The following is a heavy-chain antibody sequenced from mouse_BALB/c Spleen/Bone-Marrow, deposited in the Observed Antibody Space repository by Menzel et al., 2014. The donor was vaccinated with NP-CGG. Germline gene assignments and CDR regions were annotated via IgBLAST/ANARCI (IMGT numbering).Heavy chain of an antibody. J-gene: IGHJ2*01. Sequence: EVQLQQSGAELVKPGASVKLSCTASGFNIKDTYMHRVKQRPEQGLEWIGRIDPANGNTKYDPKFQGKATITADTSSNTAYLQLSSLTSVDTAVYYCAYGSSYDYFDYWGQGTTLTVSS. CDR2: IDPANGNT. CDR3: AYGSSYDYFDY. V-gene: IGHV14-3*02. CDR1: GFNIKDTY. D-gene: IGHD1-1*01.